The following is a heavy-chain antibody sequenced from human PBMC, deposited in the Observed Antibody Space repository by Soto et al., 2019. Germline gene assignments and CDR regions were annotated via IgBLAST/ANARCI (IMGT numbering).Heavy chain of an antibody. Sequence: EVQLLESGGGLVQPGGSLRLSCAVSGFSFSTYAMSWVRQAPGKGLEWVSGISAGGGKTYYADSVRGRFTISRDNSKDTLYLQITSLRAEDTAFYYCAKHAEYQLVSWFDPLGQGTLVTVSS. CDR1: GFSFSTYA. CDR2: ISAGGGKT. V-gene: IGHV3-23*01. J-gene: IGHJ5*02. D-gene: IGHD2-2*01. CDR3: AKHAEYQLVSWFDP.